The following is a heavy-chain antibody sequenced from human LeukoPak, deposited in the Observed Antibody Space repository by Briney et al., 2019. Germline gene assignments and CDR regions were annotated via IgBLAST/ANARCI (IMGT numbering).Heavy chain of an antibody. CDR3: AREWAGYDSNYFDY. Sequence: GGSLRLSCAASGFTFSSYGMPWVRHVPGKGLVWVSRINRDGSTTSYADSVKGRFTISRDNAKNTLYLQMNSLRAEDTAVYYCAREWAGYDSNYFDYWGQGTLVTVSS. CDR2: INRDGSTT. CDR1: GFTFSSYG. D-gene: IGHD3-22*01. J-gene: IGHJ4*02. V-gene: IGHV3-74*01.